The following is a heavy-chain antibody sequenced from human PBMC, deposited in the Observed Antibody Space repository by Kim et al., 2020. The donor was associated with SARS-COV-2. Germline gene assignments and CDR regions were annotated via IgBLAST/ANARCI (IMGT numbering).Heavy chain of an antibody. CDR1: GGTFSSYA. CDR3: ARAKGPTVTTNYYYGMDV. CDR2: IIPIFGTA. D-gene: IGHD4-17*01. J-gene: IGHJ6*02. Sequence: SVKVSCKASGGTFSSYAISWVRQAPGQGLEWMGGIIPIFGTANYAQKFQGRVTITADESTSTAYMELSSLRSEDTAVYYCARAKGPTVTTNYYYGMDVWGQGTTVTVSS. V-gene: IGHV1-69*13.